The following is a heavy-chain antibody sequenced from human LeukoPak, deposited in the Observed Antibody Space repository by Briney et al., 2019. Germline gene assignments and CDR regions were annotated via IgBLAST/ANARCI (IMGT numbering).Heavy chain of an antibody. V-gene: IGHV1-69*13. J-gene: IGHJ4*02. CDR1: GGTFSSYA. Sequence: ASVTVSCKASGGTFSSYAISWVRQAPGQGLEWMGGIIPIFGTANYAQKFQGRVTITADESTSTAYMELSSLRSEDTAVYYCAREVAGRLYFDYWGQGTLVTVSS. CDR3: AREVAGRLYFDY. CDR2: IIPIFGTA. D-gene: IGHD6-19*01.